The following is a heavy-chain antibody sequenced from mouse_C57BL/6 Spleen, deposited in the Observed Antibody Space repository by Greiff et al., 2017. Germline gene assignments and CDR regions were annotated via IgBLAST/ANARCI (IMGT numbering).Heavy chain of an antibody. J-gene: IGHJ1*03. CDR1: GYAFSSYW. D-gene: IGHD1-1*01. CDR2: IYPGDGDT. Sequence: QVQLKQSGAELVKPGASVKISCKASGYAFSSYWMNWVKQRPGKGLEWIGQIYPGDGDTNYNGKFKGKATLTADKSSSTAYMQLSSLTSEDSAVYFCASITTVVPWYFDVWGTGTTVTVSS. V-gene: IGHV1-80*01. CDR3: ASITTVVPWYFDV.